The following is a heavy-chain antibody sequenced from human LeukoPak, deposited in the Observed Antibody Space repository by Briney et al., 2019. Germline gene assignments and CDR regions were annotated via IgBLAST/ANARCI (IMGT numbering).Heavy chain of an antibody. D-gene: IGHD4-17*01. CDR2: IYYGGST. J-gene: IGHJ4*02. CDR3: ARRGTVTTGGYFDY. V-gene: IGHV4-39*01. CDR1: GGSISSSFYY. Sequence: KPSETLSLTCTVSGGSISSSFYYWGWIRQPPGKGLEWIGSIYYGGSTYYNPSLKSRVTISVDTSKNQFSLKLSSVTAADTAVYYCARRGTVTTGGYFDYWGQGTLVTVSS.